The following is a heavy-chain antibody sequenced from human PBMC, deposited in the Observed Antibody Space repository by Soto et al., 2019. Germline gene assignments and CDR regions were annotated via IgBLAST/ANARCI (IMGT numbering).Heavy chain of an antibody. J-gene: IGHJ4*02. V-gene: IGHV3-30-3*01. CDR2: ISYDGSNK. CDR1: GFTFSSYA. CDR3: ARETVVWAGNFDY. Sequence: GALRLSCAASGFTFSSYAMHWVRQAPGKGLEWVAVISYDGSNKYYADSVKGRFTISRDNSKNTLYLQMNSLRAEDTAVYYCARETVVWAGNFDYWGQGTLVTVSS. D-gene: IGHD6-19*01.